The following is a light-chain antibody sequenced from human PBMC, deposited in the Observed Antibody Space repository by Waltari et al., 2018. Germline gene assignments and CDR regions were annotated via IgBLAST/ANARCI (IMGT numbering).Light chain of an antibody. V-gene: IGKV2-28*01. Sequence: DIVMTQSPLSLSVTPGEPASISCRSSQSLLHSSGNGYHFLDWYLQKPGQSPHLLIYLGSNRASGVPDRFSGSGSGTEFTLKINRVEAEDVGVYYCMQAVQTPPYTFGQGTKLEIK. CDR3: MQAVQTPPYT. CDR1: QSLLHSSGNGYHF. CDR2: LGS. J-gene: IGKJ2*01.